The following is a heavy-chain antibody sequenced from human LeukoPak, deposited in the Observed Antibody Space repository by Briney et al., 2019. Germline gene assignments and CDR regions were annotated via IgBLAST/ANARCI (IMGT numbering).Heavy chain of an antibody. CDR2: IYHSGST. D-gene: IGHD6-13*01. Sequence: SSQTLSLTCAVSGGSISSGGYAWSWIRQPPGKGLEWIGYIYHSGSTYYNPSLKSRVTISVDRYKNQVSLKLISVTAADKAVYYCARVPYRSSWYDRYYFDYWGQGTLVTVSS. CDR3: ARVPYRSSWYDRYYFDY. CDR1: GGSISSGGYA. J-gene: IGHJ4*02. V-gene: IGHV4-30-2*01.